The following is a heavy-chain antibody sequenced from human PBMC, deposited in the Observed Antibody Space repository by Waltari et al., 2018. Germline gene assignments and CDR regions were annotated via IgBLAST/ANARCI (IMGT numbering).Heavy chain of an antibody. Sequence: QVQLQESGPGLVKPSQTLSLTCTVSGGSISSGGYYWSWIRQHPGKGLEWIGYIYYSGRTYYNPSRKSRVTISVDTSRNQFSLKLSSVTAADTAVYYCARGILTAYSSSSPLEGFDYWGQGTLVTVSS. J-gene: IGHJ4*02. V-gene: IGHV4-31*03. CDR2: IYYSGRT. CDR1: GGSISSGGYY. CDR3: ARGILTAYSSSSPLEGFDY. D-gene: IGHD6-6*01.